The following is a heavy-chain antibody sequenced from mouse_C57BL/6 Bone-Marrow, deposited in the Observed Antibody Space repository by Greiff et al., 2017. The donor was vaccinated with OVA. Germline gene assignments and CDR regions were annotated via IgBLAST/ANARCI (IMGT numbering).Heavy chain of an antibody. Sequence: QMQLKESGPELVKPGASVKISCKASGYAFSSSWMNWVKQRPGKGLEWIGRIYPGDGDTNYNGKFKGKATFTADTSSNTAYMQLSSLTTEDSAIYYCAREALYYDGSSYPGYFDVWGTGTTVTVSS. V-gene: IGHV1-82*01. CDR3: AREALYYDGSSYPGYFDV. CDR2: IYPGDGDT. D-gene: IGHD1-1*01. J-gene: IGHJ1*03. CDR1: GYAFSSSW.